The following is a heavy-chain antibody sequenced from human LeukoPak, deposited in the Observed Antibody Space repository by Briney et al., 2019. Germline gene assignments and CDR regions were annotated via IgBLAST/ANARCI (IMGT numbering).Heavy chain of an antibody. CDR1: GFTFSSSV. Sequence: GGSLRLSCAASGFTFSSSVMSWVRQAPGKGLEWVANIKQDGSEKYYVDSVKGRFTISRDNAKNSLYLQMNSLRAEDTAVYYCARGGRWLQLSFDYWGQGTLVTVSS. J-gene: IGHJ4*02. CDR2: IKQDGSEK. D-gene: IGHD5-24*01. V-gene: IGHV3-7*01. CDR3: ARGGRWLQLSFDY.